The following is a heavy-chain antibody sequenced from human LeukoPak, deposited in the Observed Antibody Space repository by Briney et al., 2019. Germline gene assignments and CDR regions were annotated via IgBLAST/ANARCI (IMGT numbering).Heavy chain of an antibody. J-gene: IGHJ4*02. D-gene: IGHD6-19*01. CDR3: ARGAVGQWLVPLDY. CDR2: NNPSGGST. CDR1: GYTYTSYY. V-gene: IGHV1-46*01. Sequence: ASGKVSCKASGYTYTSYYMHWVRQATGQWLEWMGINNPSGGSTSYAQKFQGRVTMTRDTSTSTVYMELSSLRSEDTAVYYCARGAVGQWLVPLDYWGQGTLVTVSS.